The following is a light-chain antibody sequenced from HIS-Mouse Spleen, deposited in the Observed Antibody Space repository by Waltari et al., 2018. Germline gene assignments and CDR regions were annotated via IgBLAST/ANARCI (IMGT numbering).Light chain of an antibody. CDR1: SSHVGSYNL. CDR2: EGS. CDR3: CSYAGSSTWV. V-gene: IGLV2-23*01. J-gene: IGLJ3*02. Sequence: QSALTQPASVSGSPGQSITISCTGTSSHVGSYNLVSWYQQHPGKAPKLMIYEGSQRPSGVATRFSGAKSGNTASLTIPGLQAEDEADYYCCSYAGSSTWVFGGGTKLTVL.